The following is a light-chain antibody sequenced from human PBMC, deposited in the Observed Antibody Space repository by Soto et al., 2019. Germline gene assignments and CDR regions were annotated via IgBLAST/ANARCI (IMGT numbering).Light chain of an antibody. Sequence: EIVMTQSPATLSVSPGERATLSCRASQSVRNNLAWYQQKPGQAPSLLIYGASTRATGIPARFSGSGSGTEFTLTFSSLQSEDFAVYFCHQYNNWPRTFGQGTRLEIQ. V-gene: IGKV3-15*01. CDR3: HQYNNWPRT. CDR1: QSVRNN. CDR2: GAS. J-gene: IGKJ5*01.